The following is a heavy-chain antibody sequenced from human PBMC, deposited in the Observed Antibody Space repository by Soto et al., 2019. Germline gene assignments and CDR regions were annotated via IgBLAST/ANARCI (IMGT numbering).Heavy chain of an antibody. CDR1: GGSISSGGYY. CDR3: ARDGRIAARPGLDY. CDR2: IYYSGST. J-gene: IGHJ4*02. D-gene: IGHD6-6*01. V-gene: IGHV4-31*03. Sequence: SETLSLTCTVSGGSISSGGYYWSWIRQHPGKGLEWIGYIYYSGSTYYNPSLKSRVTITVDTSKNQFSLKLSSVTAADTAVYYCARDGRIAARPGLDYWGQGTLVTVSS.